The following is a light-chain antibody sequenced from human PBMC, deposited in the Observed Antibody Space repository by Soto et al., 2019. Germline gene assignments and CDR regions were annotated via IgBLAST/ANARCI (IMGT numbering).Light chain of an antibody. Sequence: QSVLTQPASVSGSPGQSITISCTGTSSDVGGYKYVSWYQQYPGKAPKLMIYEVSKRPSGVPDRFSGSKSGNTASLTVSGLQAEDEADYYCTSYAGSNNLVFAGGTKLTVL. CDR1: SSDVGGYKY. V-gene: IGLV2-8*01. CDR2: EVS. CDR3: TSYAGSNNLV. J-gene: IGLJ3*02.